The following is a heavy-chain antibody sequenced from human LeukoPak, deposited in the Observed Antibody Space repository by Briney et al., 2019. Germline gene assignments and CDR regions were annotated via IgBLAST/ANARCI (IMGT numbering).Heavy chain of an antibody. J-gene: IGHJ4*02. V-gene: IGHV3-48*03. Sequence: LSGGSLRLSCAASGLTFSGHEMNWVRPAPGKGLEWVSSISSSGNTRYYAGSVKGRFTISRDNAKSSLYLQMNSLRVEDTAVYYCTGGGFDYWGQGALVTVSP. CDR1: GLTFSGHE. CDR3: TGGGFDY. CDR2: ISSSGNTR.